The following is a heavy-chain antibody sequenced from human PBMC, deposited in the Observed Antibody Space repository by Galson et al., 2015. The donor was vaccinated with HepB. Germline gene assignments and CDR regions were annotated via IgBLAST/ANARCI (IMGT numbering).Heavy chain of an antibody. CDR1: GFTFSSYS. J-gene: IGHJ4*02. CDR2: IYSGGST. V-gene: IGHV3-66*01. D-gene: IGHD6-19*01. Sequence: SLRLSCAASGFTFSSYSMNWVRQAPGKGLEWVSVIYSGGSTYYADSVKGRFTISRDNSKNTLYLQMNSLRAEDTAVYYCARENGGSGWYYFDYWGQGTLVTVSS. CDR3: ARENGGSGWYYFDY.